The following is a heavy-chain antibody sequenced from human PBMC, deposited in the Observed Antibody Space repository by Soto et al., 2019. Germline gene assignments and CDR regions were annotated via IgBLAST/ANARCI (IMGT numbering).Heavy chain of an antibody. CDR3: ASARYRSSSNWFEP. Sequence: SETLSLTCTVSGGSISTNHWTWIRQPPGKGLEWIGYIYYRGSTNYNPSLKSRVSISVDTSKNQFSLKLSSVTAADTAVYYCASARYRSSSNWFEPWGQGTLVTVS. V-gene: IGHV4-59*01. CDR2: IYYRGST. D-gene: IGHD6-6*01. CDR1: GGSISTNH. J-gene: IGHJ5*02.